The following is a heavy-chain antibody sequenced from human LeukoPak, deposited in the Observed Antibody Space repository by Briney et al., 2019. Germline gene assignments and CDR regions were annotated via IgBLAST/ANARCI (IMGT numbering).Heavy chain of an antibody. V-gene: IGHV3-43D*04. CDR1: GISISDYA. CDR3: TKDREGQYYGSGTEDAFDV. Sequence: GGSLRLSCKVSGISISDYALHWVRQAPGKGLEWVSLISWDGQTTYYIDSVKGRFSISRDNSKDTLYLQMTSLRPEDTALYYCTKDREGQYYGSGTEDAFDVWGQGTMVTVSP. J-gene: IGHJ3*01. D-gene: IGHD3-10*01. CDR2: ISWDGQTT.